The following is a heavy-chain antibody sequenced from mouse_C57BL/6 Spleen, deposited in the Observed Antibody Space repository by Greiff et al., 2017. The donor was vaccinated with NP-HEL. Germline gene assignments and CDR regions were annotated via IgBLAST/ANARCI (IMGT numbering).Heavy chain of an antibody. D-gene: IGHD2-5*01. Sequence: VQLQQSGPELVKPGASVKISCKASGYSFTSYYIHWVKQRPGQGLEWIGWIYPGSGNTKYNEKFKGKATLTADQSSSTAYMQLSSLTSEDSAVYYCARRGSNYGAWFAYWGQGTLVTVSA. J-gene: IGHJ3*01. CDR1: GYSFTSYY. CDR3: ARRGSNYGAWFAY. V-gene: IGHV1-66*01. CDR2: IYPGSGNT.